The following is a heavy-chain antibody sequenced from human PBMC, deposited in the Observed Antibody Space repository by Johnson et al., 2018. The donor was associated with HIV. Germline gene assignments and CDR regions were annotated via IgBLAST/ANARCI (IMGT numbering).Heavy chain of an antibody. V-gene: IGHV3-9*01. Sequence: VQLVESGGGLVKPGGSLRLSCAASGFTIDGYAMYWVRQGPGKGLEWVSGINWNSNSTAYADSVKGRFTISRDNAKNSLYLQMNSLRDEDTALYYCARGAVGGTTYAFDIWGQGTMVTGSS. CDR3: ARGAVGGTTYAFDI. J-gene: IGHJ3*02. D-gene: IGHD1-26*01. CDR2: INWNSNST. CDR1: GFTIDGYA.